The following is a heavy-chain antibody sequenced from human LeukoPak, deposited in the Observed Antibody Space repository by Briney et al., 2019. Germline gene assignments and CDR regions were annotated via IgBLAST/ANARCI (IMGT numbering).Heavy chain of an antibody. Sequence: SETLSLTCTVSGVSISSYYWSWIRQPPGKGLEWFGFIYYSGSTNYNPSLKSRVTVSVDTSKNRFSLKLSSVTAADTAVYYCARLAAGKPGYYDYRGQGTLVTVSS. D-gene: IGHD6-13*01. J-gene: IGHJ4*02. CDR1: GVSISSYY. V-gene: IGHV4-59*08. CDR3: ARLAAGKPGYYDY. CDR2: IYYSGST.